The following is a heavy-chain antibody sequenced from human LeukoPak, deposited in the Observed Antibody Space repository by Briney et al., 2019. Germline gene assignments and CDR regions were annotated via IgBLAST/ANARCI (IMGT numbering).Heavy chain of an antibody. CDR1: GGSLTSGHYY. J-gene: IGHJ6*02. CDR2: FYYSGST. Sequence: ASETLSLTCTVSGGSLTSGHYYWSWIRQPPGKGLECIGYFYYSGSTNYNPSLKSRATISVDTSKNQFSLKLSSVTAADTAVYYCARLNYDILTGYYYGMDVWGQGTTVTVSS. CDR3: ARLNYDILTGYYYGMDV. D-gene: IGHD3-9*01. V-gene: IGHV4-61*01.